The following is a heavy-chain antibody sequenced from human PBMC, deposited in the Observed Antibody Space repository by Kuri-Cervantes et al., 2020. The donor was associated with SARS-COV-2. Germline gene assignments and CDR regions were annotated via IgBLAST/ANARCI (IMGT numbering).Heavy chain of an antibody. CDR1: GFTFDDYG. D-gene: IGHD6-6*01. CDR3: AIGDSSSPHDAFDI. J-gene: IGHJ3*02. V-gene: IGHV3-20*04. Sequence: GESLKISCAASGFTFDDYGMSWVRQAPGKGLEWVSGINWNGGSTGYADSVKGRFTISRDNAKNSLYLQMNCLRAEDTALYYCAIGDSSSPHDAFDIWGQGTMVTVSS. CDR2: INWNGGST.